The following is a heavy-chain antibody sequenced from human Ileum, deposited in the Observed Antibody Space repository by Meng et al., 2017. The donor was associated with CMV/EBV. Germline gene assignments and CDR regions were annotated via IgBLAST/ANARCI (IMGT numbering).Heavy chain of an antibody. D-gene: IGHD6-13*01. CDR3: ARAIAAAANGPFDY. CDR1: VGSFSSVAW. CDR2: IYHSGST. J-gene: IGHJ4*02. V-gene: IGHV4-4*02. Sequence: SVGSFSSVAWWCWVRQPPGKGLEWIGEIYHSGSTNYNPSLKSRVTISVDKSKNQFSLKLSSVTAADTAVYYCARAIAAAANGPFDYWGQGTLVTVSS.